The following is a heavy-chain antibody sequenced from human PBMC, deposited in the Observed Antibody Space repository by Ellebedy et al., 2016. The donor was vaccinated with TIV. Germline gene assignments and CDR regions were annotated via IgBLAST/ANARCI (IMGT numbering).Heavy chain of an antibody. Sequence: MPSETLSLTCTVSGGSIGSDDYYRSWIRQPPGKGLEWIGYIFYSGSTYYNPSLKSRLTISGDTSKNQFSLRLTSVTAADTAVYYCARQKTDSGSFLCDIWGQGTMVTVSS. CDR3: ARQKTDSGSFLCDI. V-gene: IGHV4-30-4*01. J-gene: IGHJ3*02. D-gene: IGHD3-3*01. CDR1: GGSIGSDDYY. CDR2: IFYSGST.